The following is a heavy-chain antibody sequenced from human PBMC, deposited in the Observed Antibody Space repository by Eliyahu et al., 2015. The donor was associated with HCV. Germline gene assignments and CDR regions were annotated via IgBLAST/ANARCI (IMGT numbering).Heavy chain of an antibody. CDR3: AAASYYYDSSGYLKGDAFDI. CDR1: GFTFTSSA. V-gene: IGHV1-58*02. Sequence: QMQLVQSGPEVKKPGTSVKVSCKASGFTFTSSAMQWVRQARGQRLEWIGWIVVGSGNTNYAQKFQERVTITRDMSTSTAYMELSSLRSEDTAVYYCAAASYYYDSSGYLKGDAFDIWGQGTMVTVSS. CDR2: IVVGSGNT. D-gene: IGHD3-22*01. J-gene: IGHJ3*02.